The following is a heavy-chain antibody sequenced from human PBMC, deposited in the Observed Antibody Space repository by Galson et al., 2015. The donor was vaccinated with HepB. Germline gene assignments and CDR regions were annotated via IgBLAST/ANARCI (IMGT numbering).Heavy chain of an antibody. CDR2: ISFDGTNK. V-gene: IGHV3-30-3*01. D-gene: IGHD6-13*01. J-gene: IGHJ6*03. Sequence: SLRLSCAASGFTFSTYIMHWVRQAPGKGLEWVAVISFDGTNKYYADSVEGRFTISRENSKNTLYLQMNSLRAEDTAVYYCARSYSSGWYYYYMDVWGKGTTVTVS. CDR1: GFTFSTYI. CDR3: ARSYSSGWYYYYMDV.